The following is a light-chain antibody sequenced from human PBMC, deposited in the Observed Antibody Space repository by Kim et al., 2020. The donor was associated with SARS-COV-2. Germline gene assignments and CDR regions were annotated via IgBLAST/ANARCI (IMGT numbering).Light chain of an antibody. Sequence: QSALTHPRSVSGSPGQSVTITCTGTSSDVGGYNHVSWHQQHPGKAPKLLVYDVDKRPSGVPDRFSGSKSGNTASLTISGLQAEDEAVYYCCPYAGRCVVFGTGTKVTVL. V-gene: IGLV2-11*01. J-gene: IGLJ1*01. CDR2: DVD. CDR1: SSDVGGYNH. CDR3: CPYAGRCVV.